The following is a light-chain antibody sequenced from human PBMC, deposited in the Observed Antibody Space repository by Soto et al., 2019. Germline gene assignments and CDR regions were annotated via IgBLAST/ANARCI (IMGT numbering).Light chain of an antibody. V-gene: IGKV3-20*01. CDR3: QQHRDSPFT. J-gene: IGKJ4*01. CDR1: QRVSSIY. Sequence: EVLLTQSPGTLSLSPGERATLSCRASQRVSSIYLAWYQQKPGQAPRLLMYGASSRATGIPDRFSGSGSGPDFPLTIPRLEPADFAVYYCQQHRDSPFTFGGGTKVELK. CDR2: GAS.